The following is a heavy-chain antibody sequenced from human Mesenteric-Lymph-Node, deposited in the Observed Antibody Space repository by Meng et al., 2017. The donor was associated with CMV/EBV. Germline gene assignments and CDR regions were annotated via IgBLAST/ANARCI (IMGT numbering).Heavy chain of an antibody. D-gene: IGHD1-1*01. CDR2: INPSGSST. V-gene: IGHV1-46*01. J-gene: IGHJ4*02. CDR3: ARDSLYSDWKRGDFDY. Sequence: ASVKVSCKASGYTFSSYYLHWVRRAPGQGLEWMGLINPSGSSTTYVQKLQGRVTMTRDTSTSTVHMELSSLRSEDTAIYYCARDSLYSDWKRGDFDYWGQGTVVTVSS. CDR1: GYTFSSYY.